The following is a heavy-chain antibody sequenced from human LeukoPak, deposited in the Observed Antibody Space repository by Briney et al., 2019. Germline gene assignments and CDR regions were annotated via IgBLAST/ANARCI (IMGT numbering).Heavy chain of an antibody. CDR1: GGSISSSSYY. D-gene: IGHD3-22*01. J-gene: IGHJ4*02. CDR2: IYYSGST. CDR3: ARGPPTDYYDSSGFYYVFDY. Sequence: SETLSLTCTVSGGSISSSSYYWGWIRQPPGKGLEWIGSIYYSGSTYYNPSLKSRVTISVDTSKNQFSLKLSSVTAADTAVYYCARGPPTDYYDSSGFYYVFDYWGQGTLVTVSS. V-gene: IGHV4-39*01.